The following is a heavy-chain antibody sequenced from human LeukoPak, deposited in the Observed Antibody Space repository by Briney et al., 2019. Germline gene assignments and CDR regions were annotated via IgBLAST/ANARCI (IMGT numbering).Heavy chain of an antibody. Sequence: AAVKVSCKASGYTFTSYDINWVRQATGQGLERMGLMNPNGGNTGYAQKFQGRVTMTRNTSISTAYMELSSLRSEDTAVYYCARGVMGRPYYYDSSGYADAFDIWGQGTMVTVSS. D-gene: IGHD3-22*01. J-gene: IGHJ3*02. CDR3: ARGVMGRPYYYDSSGYADAFDI. CDR1: GYTFTSYD. V-gene: IGHV1-8*01. CDR2: MNPNGGNT.